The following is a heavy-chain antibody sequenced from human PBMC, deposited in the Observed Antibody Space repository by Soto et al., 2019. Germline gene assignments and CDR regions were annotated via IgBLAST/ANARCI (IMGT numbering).Heavy chain of an antibody. D-gene: IGHD1-26*01. V-gene: IGHV3-30*18. CDR1: GFTFRIYG. J-gene: IGHJ3*02. Sequence: SLRLSCAASGFTFRIYGMHWVRQAPGKGLEWVTVISYDGSNKYYADSVKGRFTISRDNSKNTLYLQMHSLRPEDTALYYCAKGGVGSTSNAFDIWGQGTRVTVSS. CDR3: AKGGVGSTSNAFDI. CDR2: ISYDGSNK.